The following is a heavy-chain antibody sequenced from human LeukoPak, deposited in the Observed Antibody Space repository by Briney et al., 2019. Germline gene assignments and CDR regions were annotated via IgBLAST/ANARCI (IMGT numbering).Heavy chain of an antibody. CDR3: AKAYEYSSGWYHFDY. V-gene: IGHV3-30*18. CDR2: ISYDGSNK. Sequence: GGSLRLSCAASGFTFSSYGMHWVRQAPGKGLEWVAVISYDGSNKYYADSVKGRFTISRGNSKNTLYLQMNSLRAEDTAVYYCAKAYEYSSGWYHFDYWGQGTLVTVSS. J-gene: IGHJ4*02. CDR1: GFTFSSYG. D-gene: IGHD6-19*01.